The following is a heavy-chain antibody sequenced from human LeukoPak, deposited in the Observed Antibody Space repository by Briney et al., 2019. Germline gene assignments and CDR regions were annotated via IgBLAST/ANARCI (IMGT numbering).Heavy chain of an antibody. Sequence: GGSLRLSCAASGFTFSSYAMHWVRQAPGKGLEWVAVISYDGSNKYYADSVKGRFTISRDNSKNTLFLQMNSLRAEDTAVYYCARVKPNYYGMDVWGQGTTVTVFS. CDR1: GFTFSSYA. CDR2: ISYDGSNK. CDR3: ARVKPNYYGMDV. V-gene: IGHV3-30-3*01. J-gene: IGHJ6*02.